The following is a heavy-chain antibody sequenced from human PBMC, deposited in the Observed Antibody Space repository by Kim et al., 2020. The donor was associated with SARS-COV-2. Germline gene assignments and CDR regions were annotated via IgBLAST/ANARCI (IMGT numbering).Heavy chain of an antibody. J-gene: IGHJ4*02. Sequence: GGSLRLSCVASDFTVSASYLSWVRRAPGKGPEWVSILRRDGATHYADSVKDRFTISRDNSKNTLYLQLNSLRAEDTAVYYCAREGDYFFDVWGQGTLVTV. CDR3: AREGDYFFDV. CDR1: DFTVSASY. D-gene: IGHD1-26*01. CDR2: LRRDGAT. V-gene: IGHV3-53*01.